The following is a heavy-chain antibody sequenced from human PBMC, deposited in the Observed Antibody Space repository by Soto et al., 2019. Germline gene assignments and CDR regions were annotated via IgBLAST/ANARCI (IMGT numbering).Heavy chain of an antibody. J-gene: IGHJ4*02. CDR3: ATSYGSGYRAFDF. Sequence: SVKVSCKASGDTFNFYSINCVRQAPGLGLEWMGRVNPILSMSNYAQRFQGRVTMTADKSTSTAYMELSGLRSEDTAIYYCATSYGSGYRAFDFWGQGALVTVSS. V-gene: IGHV1-69*02. D-gene: IGHD3-10*01. CDR2: VNPILSMS. CDR1: GDTFNFYS.